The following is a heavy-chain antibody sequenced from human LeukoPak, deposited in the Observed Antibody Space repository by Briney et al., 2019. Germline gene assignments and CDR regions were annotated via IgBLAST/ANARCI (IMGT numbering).Heavy chain of an antibody. J-gene: IGHJ4*02. CDR2: ISGSGGST. CDR3: AKDRKVLWFGELNY. Sequence: GGSLRLSCAASGFTFSSYAMSWVRQAPGKGLEWVSGISGSGGSTYYADSVKGRFTISRDNSKNTLYLQMNSLRAEDTAVYYCAKDRKVLWFGELNYWGQGTPVTVSS. CDR1: GFTFSSYA. V-gene: IGHV3-23*01. D-gene: IGHD3-10*01.